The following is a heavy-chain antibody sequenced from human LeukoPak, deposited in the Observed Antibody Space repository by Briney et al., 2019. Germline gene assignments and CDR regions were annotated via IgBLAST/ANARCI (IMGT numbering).Heavy chain of an antibody. CDR1: GGSFSGYY. D-gene: IGHD3-22*01. Sequence: SETLSLTCAISGGSFSGYYWSYIRQPPGKGLEWIGEINHSGITKYNPSLKSRVTISVDTSKNEFSLKLNSVTAADTAVYYCARHGSSGYYPYYYYMGVWGKGTTVTISS. V-gene: IGHV4-34*01. CDR3: ARHGSSGYYPYYYYMGV. CDR2: INHSGIT. J-gene: IGHJ6*03.